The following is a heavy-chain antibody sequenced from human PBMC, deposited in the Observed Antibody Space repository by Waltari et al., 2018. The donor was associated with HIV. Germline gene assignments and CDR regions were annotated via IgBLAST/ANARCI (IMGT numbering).Heavy chain of an antibody. Sequence: EVQLVETGGGLIQPGGSLRLSCAASGFTVGSSYSSFFRQAPGKALECVSIIYSGCTTNYADSVKGRFTISRDKSENTLYLQMNSLRAEDTAVYYCLGRETSGYYYYFDYWGQGILVTVSS. CDR1: GFTVGSSY. V-gene: IGHV3-53*02. J-gene: IGHJ4*02. CDR3: LGRETSGYYYYFDY. D-gene: IGHD3-22*01. CDR2: IYSGCTT.